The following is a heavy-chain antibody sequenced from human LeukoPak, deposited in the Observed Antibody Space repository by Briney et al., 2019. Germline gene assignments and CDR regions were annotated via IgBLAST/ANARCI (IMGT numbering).Heavy chain of an antibody. CDR1: GGFISSYY. V-gene: IGHV4-59*08. J-gene: IGHJ4*02. Sequence: SETLSLTCTVSGGFISSYYWSWIRQPPGKGLEWIGFIYYSGSTNYNPSLKSRVTISVDTSKNQFSLKLSSVTAADTAVYYCARHYYDSSGYFYQDYWGQGTLVTVSS. CDR3: ARHYYDSSGYFYQDY. D-gene: IGHD3-22*01. CDR2: IYYSGST.